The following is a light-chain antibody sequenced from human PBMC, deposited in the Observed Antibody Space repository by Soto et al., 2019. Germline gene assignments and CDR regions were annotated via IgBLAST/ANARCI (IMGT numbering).Light chain of an antibody. Sequence: VFTRPPGTLSMSQGERATLYCRASQSVSSNHLAWYQQKPGQAPRLLIYGGSSRATGIPVRLSGSGSETDFTLTITRMEPEDFAMYYCQQYSSSRTFGQGTKVDIK. V-gene: IGKV3-20*01. J-gene: IGKJ1*01. CDR3: QQYSSSRT. CDR2: GGS. CDR1: QSVSSNH.